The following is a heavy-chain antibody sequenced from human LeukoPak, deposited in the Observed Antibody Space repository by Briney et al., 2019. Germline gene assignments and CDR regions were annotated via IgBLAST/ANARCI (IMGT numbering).Heavy chain of an antibody. Sequence: SETLSLTCTVSGASISGSGYYWGWLRQPPGKGLEWIGSIYYSGSTYYNPSLKSRVTISVDTSKTQSSLKLSSVTAADTAVYYCARDSGWKIDYGGQGTLVTVSA. CDR2: IYYSGST. CDR3: ARDSGWKIDY. V-gene: IGHV4-39*07. CDR1: GASISGSGYY. J-gene: IGHJ4*02. D-gene: IGHD6-19*01.